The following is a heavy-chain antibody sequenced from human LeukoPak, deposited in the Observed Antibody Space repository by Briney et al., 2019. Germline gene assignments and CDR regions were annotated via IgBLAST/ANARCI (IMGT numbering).Heavy chain of an antibody. V-gene: IGHV3-48*03. CDR1: GFTFSSYE. CDR3: ARGEWELLLGYLDL. J-gene: IGHJ2*01. CDR2: ISSSGSTI. D-gene: IGHD1-26*01. Sequence: PGGSLRLSCAASGFTFSSYEMNWVRQAPGKGLEWVSYISSSGSTIYYADSVKGRFTISRDNAKNSLYLQMNSLRAEDTAVYYCARGEWELLLGYLDLWGRGTLVTVSS.